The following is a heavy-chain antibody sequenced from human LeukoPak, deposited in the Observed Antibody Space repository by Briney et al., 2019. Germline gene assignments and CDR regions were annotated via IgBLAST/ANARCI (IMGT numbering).Heavy chain of an antibody. CDR3: ARVVGYSYGYPDY. CDR2: INPNSGGT. D-gene: IGHD5-18*01. J-gene: IGHJ4*02. Sequence: ASVKVSCKASGYTFTGYYMHWVRQAPGQGLEWMGLINPNSGGTNYAQKFQGRVTMTRDTSISTAYMELSRLRSDDTAVYYCARVVGYSYGYPDYWGQGTLVTVSS. CDR1: GYTFTGYY. V-gene: IGHV1-2*02.